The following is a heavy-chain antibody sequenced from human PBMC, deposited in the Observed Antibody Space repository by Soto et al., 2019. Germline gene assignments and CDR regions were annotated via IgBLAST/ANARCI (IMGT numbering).Heavy chain of an antibody. V-gene: IGHV3-23*01. CDR3: AREVMFWSGYYHYYFDY. J-gene: IGHJ4*02. D-gene: IGHD3-3*01. Sequence: PGGSLRLSCAASGFTFSSYAMSWVRQAPGKGLEWVSAISGSGGSTYYADSMKGRITISRDNAKNSLYLQMNSLRAEDTAVYYCAREVMFWSGYYHYYFDYWGQGTLVTVSS. CDR2: ISGSGGST. CDR1: GFTFSSYA.